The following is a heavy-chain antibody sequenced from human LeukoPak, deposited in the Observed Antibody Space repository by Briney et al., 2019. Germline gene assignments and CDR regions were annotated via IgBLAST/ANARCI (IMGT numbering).Heavy chain of an antibody. D-gene: IGHD4-17*01. CDR2: ISAYSGNT. V-gene: IGHV1-18*01. CDR1: GYTFTSYG. CDR3: ARDREDYGDYAGFDP. Sequence: ASVKVSCKASGYTFTSYGISWVRQAPGQGLEWMGWISAYSGNTNYAQKLQDRILMTTDTSTSTAYMELRSLRSDDTAVYYCARDREDYGDYAGFDPWGQGTLVTVSS. J-gene: IGHJ5*02.